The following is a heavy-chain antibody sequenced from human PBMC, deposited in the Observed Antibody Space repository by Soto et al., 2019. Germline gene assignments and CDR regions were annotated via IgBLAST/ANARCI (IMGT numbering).Heavy chain of an antibody. Sequence: SETLSLTCTVAGGSISSGGYYWSWIRQHPGKGLEWIGYIYYSGSTYYNPSLKSRVTISVDTSKNQFSLKLSSVTAADTAVYYCASDHDYGDHTTNEYFQHWGQGTLVTVSS. J-gene: IGHJ1*01. CDR1: GGSISSGGYY. CDR2: IYYSGST. D-gene: IGHD4-17*01. V-gene: IGHV4-31*03. CDR3: ASDHDYGDHTTNEYFQH.